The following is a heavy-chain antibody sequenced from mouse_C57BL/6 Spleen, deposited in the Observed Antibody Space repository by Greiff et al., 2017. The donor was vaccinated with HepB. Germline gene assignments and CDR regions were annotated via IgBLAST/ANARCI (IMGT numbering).Heavy chain of an antibody. Sequence: VQLKESGAELVRPGASVKLSCTASGFNIKDDYMHWVKQRPEQGLEWIGWIDPENGDTEYASKFQGKATITADTSSNTAYLQLSRLTSEDTAVYYCTSYYYGITYYFDYWGQGTTLTVSS. CDR2: IDPENGDT. CDR3: TSYYYGITYYFDY. D-gene: IGHD1-1*01. CDR1: GFNIKDDY. J-gene: IGHJ2*01. V-gene: IGHV14-4*01.